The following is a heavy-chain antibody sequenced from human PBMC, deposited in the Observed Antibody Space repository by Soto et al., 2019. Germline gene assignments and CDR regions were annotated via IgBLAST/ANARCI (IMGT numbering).Heavy chain of an antibody. J-gene: IGHJ6*02. CDR1: GFTFSSYW. CDR2: IKQDGSEK. CDR3: ASGSILVPPYYYYYGMDV. Sequence: GGSLRLSCAASGFTFSSYWMSWVRQAPGKGLEWVANIKQDGSEKYYVDSVKGRFTISRDNAKNSLYLQMNSLRAEDTAVYYCASGSILVPPYYYYYGMDVWGQGTTVTVSS. V-gene: IGHV3-7*01. D-gene: IGHD1-26*01.